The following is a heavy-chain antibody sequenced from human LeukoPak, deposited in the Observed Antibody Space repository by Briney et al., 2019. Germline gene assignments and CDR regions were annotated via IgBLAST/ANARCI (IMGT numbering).Heavy chain of an antibody. Sequence: GASVKVSCKASGCTFTSYDINWVREATGQGLEWMGWMNPNSGNTGYAQKFQGRVTMTRNTSINTAYMELSSLRSEDTAVYYCAREFGSSGQIDYWGQGTLVTVSS. CDR2: MNPNSGNT. D-gene: IGHD3-22*01. J-gene: IGHJ4*02. V-gene: IGHV1-8*01. CDR3: AREFGSSGQIDY. CDR1: GCTFTSYD.